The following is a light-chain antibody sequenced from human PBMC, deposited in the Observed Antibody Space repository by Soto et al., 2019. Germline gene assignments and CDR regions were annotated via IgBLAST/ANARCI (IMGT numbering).Light chain of an antibody. CDR1: QSISSY. V-gene: IGKV1-39*01. CDR2: VTS. CDR3: QQSYNTPLT. Sequence: DIQMTQSPSSLSASVGDRVTITCRASQSISSYLHWYQQKPGRAPKLLISVTSSLQSGVPSRFSVSASGTDFTLIISSLQPEDFAPYYCQQSYNTPLTFGGGTKVEVK. J-gene: IGKJ4*01.